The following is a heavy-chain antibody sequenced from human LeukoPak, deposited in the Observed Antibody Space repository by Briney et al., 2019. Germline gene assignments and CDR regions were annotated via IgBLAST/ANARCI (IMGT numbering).Heavy chain of an antibody. V-gene: IGHV4-34*01. J-gene: IGHJ2*01. D-gene: IGHD3-22*01. CDR1: GGSFSGYY. Sequence: PSETLSLTCAVYGGSFSGYYWSWIRQPPGKGLEWIGSINHSGSTNYNPSLKSRVTISVDTSKNQFSLKLSTVTAADTAVYYCARGSRRPSGYYYDPLCRGYFDLWGRGTPVTVSS. CDR2: INHSGST. CDR3: ARGSRRPSGYYYDPLCRGYFDL.